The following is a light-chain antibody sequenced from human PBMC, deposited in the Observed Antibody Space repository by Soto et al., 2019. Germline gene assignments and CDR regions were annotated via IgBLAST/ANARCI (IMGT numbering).Light chain of an antibody. J-gene: IGKJ3*01. CDR3: QQYDGAPLT. CDR2: AAS. V-gene: IGKV3-20*01. Sequence: EIVLTQSPDTLSLSPGERATLFCRASQTLSINSLAWYQQKPGQAPRLLIYAASTRDTGIPDRFNGSGSGTDFALTINRLEPEDCAVYYCQQYDGAPLTFGPGTKVDV. CDR1: QTLSINS.